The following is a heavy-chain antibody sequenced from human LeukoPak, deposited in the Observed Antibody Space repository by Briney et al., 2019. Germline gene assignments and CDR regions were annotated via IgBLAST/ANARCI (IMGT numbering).Heavy chain of an antibody. CDR2: INSGGTSI. J-gene: IGHJ4*02. V-gene: IGHV3-48*03. CDR3: ARGSVDY. Sequence: GGSLRLSCAASGCTFNNYEMNWVRQAPGKGLEWVSYINSGGTSISYSDSVRGRFTISRDNAKNSLYLQMNSLRAEDTALYYCARGSVDYWGQGTLVTVSS. CDR1: GCTFNNYE.